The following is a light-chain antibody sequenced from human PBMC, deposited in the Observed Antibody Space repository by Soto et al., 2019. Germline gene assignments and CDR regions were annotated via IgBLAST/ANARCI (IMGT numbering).Light chain of an antibody. CDR2: GAS. CDR3: QHYTNWPLT. V-gene: IGKV3-15*01. J-gene: IGKJ4*01. Sequence: EIVVTQSPSTLSLSPGQTATLSCRTIQNINNKLVGYQQKPGQAPSLLIYGASTRATGIPARFSGSGSGTEFTLTISRLQSEDFAVYSCQHYTNWPLTFGGGTKVQIK. CDR1: QNINNK.